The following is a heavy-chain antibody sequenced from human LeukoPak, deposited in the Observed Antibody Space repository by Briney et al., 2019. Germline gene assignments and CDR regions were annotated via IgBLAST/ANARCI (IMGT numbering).Heavy chain of an antibody. CDR1: GGSFSGYY. CDR3: ARGRSGYSSSWYVSVYFDY. J-gene: IGHJ4*02. CDR2: INHSGST. D-gene: IGHD6-13*01. V-gene: IGHV4-34*01. Sequence: PSETLSLTCAVYGGSFSGYYWSWIRQPPGKGLEWIGEINHSGSTNYNPSLKSRATISVDTSKSQFSLKLSSVTAADTAVYYCARGRSGYSSSWYVSVYFDYWGQGTLVTVSS.